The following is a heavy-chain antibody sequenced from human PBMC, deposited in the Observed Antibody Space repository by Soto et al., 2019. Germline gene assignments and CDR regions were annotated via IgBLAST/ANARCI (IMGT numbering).Heavy chain of an antibody. Sequence: EVQLVVSGGGLVQPGGSLRLSCAATGLPFSNYWMSWVRQAPGKGLEWVANIKQDGSEEYYVDYVKGRFTISRDNAKSSLYLQMNSLRAEDTAVYYCAREFRGSRGWDYSFDYWVQGTLVTVSS. CDR2: IKQDGSEE. V-gene: IGHV3-7*05. CDR3: AREFRGSRGWDYSFDY. CDR1: GLPFSNYW. D-gene: IGHD6-19*01. J-gene: IGHJ4*02.